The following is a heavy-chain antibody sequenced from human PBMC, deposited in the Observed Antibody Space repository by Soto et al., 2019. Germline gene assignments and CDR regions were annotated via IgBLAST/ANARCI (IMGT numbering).Heavy chain of an antibody. V-gene: IGHV1-18*04. J-gene: IGHJ4*02. CDR1: GFIFNNYA. CDR2: ISANSGNT. CDR3: ATDGNYDRSGRNF. Sequence: ASVKVSCKAFGFIFNNYAISWVRQDPGQGLEWMGWISANSGNTNYAQKLQGRVTMTTDTSTSTAYLEPRSLRSDNTAVYYWATDGNYDRSGRNFWGQGTPVTVSS. D-gene: IGHD3-22*01.